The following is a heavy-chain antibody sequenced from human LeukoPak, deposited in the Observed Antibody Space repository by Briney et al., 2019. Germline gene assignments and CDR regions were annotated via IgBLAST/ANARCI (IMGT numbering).Heavy chain of an antibody. D-gene: IGHD6-13*01. CDR2: IIPILGIA. CDR3: ARDRLRDVAAEYYFDY. J-gene: IGHJ4*02. V-gene: IGHV1-69*04. Sequence: ASVKVSCKASGGTFSSYAISWVRQAPGQGLEWMGRIIPILGIANYAQKFQGRVTITADKSTSTAYMELSSLRSEDTAVYYCARDRLRDVAAEYYFDYWGQGTLVTVSS. CDR1: GGTFSSYA.